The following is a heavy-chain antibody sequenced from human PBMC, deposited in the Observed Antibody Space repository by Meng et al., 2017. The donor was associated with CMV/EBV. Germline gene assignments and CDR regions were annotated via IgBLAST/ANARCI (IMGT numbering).Heavy chain of an antibody. Sequence: SQTLSLTCAISGDSVSSNSAAWNWIRQSPTRGLEWLGRTYYRSKWYNDYAVPVKSRITINPDTSKNQFSLQLNSVTPEDTAVYYCARDRPAMVYYYYGMDVWGQGTTVTVSS. CDR1: GDSVSSNSAA. D-gene: IGHD5-18*01. CDR2: TYYRSKWYN. J-gene: IGHJ6*02. V-gene: IGHV6-1*01. CDR3: ARDRPAMVYYYYGMDV.